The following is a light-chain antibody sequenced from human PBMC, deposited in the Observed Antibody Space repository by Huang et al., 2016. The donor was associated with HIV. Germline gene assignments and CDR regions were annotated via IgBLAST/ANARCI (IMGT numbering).Light chain of an antibody. CDR3: QQGYSTPIT. J-gene: IGKJ5*01. V-gene: IGKV1-39*01. CDR1: RTISTY. Sequence: DIQMTQSPSSLSASVGDRVTITCRASRTISTYLNWYQQKPGKAPKLLIYDASTLQTGVPSRFSGAGSGTDFTLTISSLQTEDFATYYCQQGYSTPITFGQGTRLEIK. CDR2: DAS.